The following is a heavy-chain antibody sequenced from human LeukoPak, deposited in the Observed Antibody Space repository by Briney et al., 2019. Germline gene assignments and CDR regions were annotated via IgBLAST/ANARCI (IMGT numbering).Heavy chain of an antibody. Sequence: PGGSLRLSCAASGFTFSSYAMSWVRQAPGKGLEWVSAISGSGGSTYYADSVKGRFTISRDNSKYTLYLQMNSLRAEDTAVYYCAKHIDITMIVVVIPDDAFDIWGQGTMVTVSS. CDR3: AKHIDITMIVVVIPDDAFDI. CDR2: ISGSGGST. V-gene: IGHV3-23*01. J-gene: IGHJ3*02. D-gene: IGHD3-22*01. CDR1: GFTFSSYA.